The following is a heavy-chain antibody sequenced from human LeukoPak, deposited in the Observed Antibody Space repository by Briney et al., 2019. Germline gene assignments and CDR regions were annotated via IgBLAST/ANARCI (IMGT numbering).Heavy chain of an antibody. CDR1: GFTFSSYG. J-gene: IGHJ4*02. Sequence: QPGGSLRLSCAASGFTFSSYGMHWVRQAPGKGLEWVSSISTSSSYIHYADSVKGRFTISRDNAKNSLYLQMNSLRAEDTAVYYCARGTLNIPGEHGAFDYWGQGTLVTVSS. CDR3: ARGTLNIPGEHGAFDY. D-gene: IGHD1-14*01. CDR2: ISTSSSYI. V-gene: IGHV3-21*01.